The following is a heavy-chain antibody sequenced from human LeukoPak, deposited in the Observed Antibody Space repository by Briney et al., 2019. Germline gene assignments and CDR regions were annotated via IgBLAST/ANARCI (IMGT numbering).Heavy chain of an antibody. Sequence: SETLSLTCTVSGYSISSGYYWGWIRQPAGKGLEWIGRIYTSGSTNYNPSLKSRVTMSVDTSKDQFSLKLSSVTAADTAVYYCAREAYCGGDCYYFDYWGQGTLVTVSS. V-gene: IGHV4-4*07. J-gene: IGHJ4*02. CDR2: IYTSGST. D-gene: IGHD2-21*01. CDR3: AREAYCGGDCYYFDY. CDR1: GYSISSGYY.